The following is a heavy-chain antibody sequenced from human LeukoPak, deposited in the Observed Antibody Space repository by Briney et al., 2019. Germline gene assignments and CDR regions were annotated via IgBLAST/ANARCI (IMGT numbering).Heavy chain of an antibody. CDR3: ASPRATEY. CDR1: DFTFSFYW. D-gene: IGHD5-12*01. J-gene: IGHJ4*02. Sequence: GGSLRLSCAASDFTFSFYWMTWVRQAPGEGLEWVANILPDGSEKYYLASVTGRFTISRDNSKNTLYLQMNSLRAEDTAVYYCASPRATEYWGQGTLVTVSS. V-gene: IGHV3-7*03. CDR2: ILPDGSEK.